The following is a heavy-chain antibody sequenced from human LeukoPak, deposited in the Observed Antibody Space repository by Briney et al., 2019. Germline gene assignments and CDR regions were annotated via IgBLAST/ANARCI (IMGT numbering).Heavy chain of an antibody. CDR3: ARFGTRDNCCHPGVDT. J-gene: IGHJ5*02. Sequence: SETLSLTCTVSGYSLSSGFYWGWIRQPPGKGLEWIATMFHSGSTYYNPSRESRVTISVDTSKNQFSLRLISVTAADTALYYCARFGTRDNCCHPGVDTWGQGTPVTVSS. V-gene: IGHV4-38-2*02. D-gene: IGHD1-1*01. CDR2: MFHSGST. CDR1: GYSLSSGFY.